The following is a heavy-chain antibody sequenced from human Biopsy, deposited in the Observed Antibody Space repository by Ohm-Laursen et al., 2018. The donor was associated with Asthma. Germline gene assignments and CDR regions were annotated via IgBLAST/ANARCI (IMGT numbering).Heavy chain of an antibody. V-gene: IGHV1-3*04. CDR2: VNTGNGDT. Sequence: ASVKVSCKASGYNFISFAIHWVRRAPGQRLEWMGWVNTGNGDTRYSQKFQGRVTITRGTSASTAYMELRSLRSEDTATYYCARTYYDFLTGQVKDVFGVWGQGTMVTVSS. D-gene: IGHD3-9*01. CDR1: GYNFISFA. CDR3: ARTYYDFLTGQVKDVFGV. J-gene: IGHJ3*01.